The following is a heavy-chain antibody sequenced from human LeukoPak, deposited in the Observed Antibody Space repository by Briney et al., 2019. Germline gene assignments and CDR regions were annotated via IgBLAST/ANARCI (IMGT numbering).Heavy chain of an antibody. CDR1: GYTFTGYY. CDR2: INPNSGGT. CDR3: ALSYYYDSSGYVFDI. J-gene: IGHJ3*02. Sequence: ASVKVSCKASGYTFTGYYMHWVRQATGQGLEWMGRINPNSGGTNYAQKFQGRVTMTRDTSISTAYMELSRLRSDDTAVYYCALSYYYDSSGYVFDIWGQGTMVTVSS. V-gene: IGHV1-2*06. D-gene: IGHD3-22*01.